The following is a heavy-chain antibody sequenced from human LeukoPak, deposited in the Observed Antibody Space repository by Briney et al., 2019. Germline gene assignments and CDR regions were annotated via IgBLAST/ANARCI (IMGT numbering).Heavy chain of an antibody. J-gene: IGHJ4*02. D-gene: IGHD3/OR15-3a*01. V-gene: IGHV4-34*01. CDR1: GGSFSGYY. Sequence: SETLSLTCAVYGGSFSGYYWSWIRQPPGKGLEWIGEINHSGSTNYNPSLKSRVTISVDTSKNQFSLKLSSVTAADTAVYYCAGGHFGLVFDIGGKGPRVPVS. CDR2: INHSGST. CDR3: AGGHFGLVFDI.